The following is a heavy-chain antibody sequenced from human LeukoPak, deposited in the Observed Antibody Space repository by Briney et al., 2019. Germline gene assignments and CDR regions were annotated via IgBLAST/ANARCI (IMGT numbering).Heavy chain of an antibody. CDR3: ARVRGYSYGYSDSWYFDY. D-gene: IGHD5-18*01. Sequence: PSETLSLTCAVYGGSFSGYYWSWIRQPPGKGLEWIGSIYYSGSTYYNPSLKSRVTISVDTSKNQFSLKLSSVTAADTAVYYCARVRGYSYGYSDSWYFDYWGQGTLVTVSS. CDR2: IYYSGST. V-gene: IGHV4-34*01. CDR1: GGSFSGYY. J-gene: IGHJ4*02.